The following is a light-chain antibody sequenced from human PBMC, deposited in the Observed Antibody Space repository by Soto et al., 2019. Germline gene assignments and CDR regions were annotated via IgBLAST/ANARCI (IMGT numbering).Light chain of an antibody. CDR2: AAS. CDR3: KKSYSTPWT. J-gene: IGKJ1*01. CDR1: QSISSY. V-gene: IGKV1-39*01. Sequence: DIQMTQSPSSLSASVGDRVTITCRASQSISSYLNWYQQKPGKDPKLLIYAASSLQSGVPSRFSGSVSVTDFTLTISSLQPEDFATYYSKKSYSTPWTFGKGNKVEIK.